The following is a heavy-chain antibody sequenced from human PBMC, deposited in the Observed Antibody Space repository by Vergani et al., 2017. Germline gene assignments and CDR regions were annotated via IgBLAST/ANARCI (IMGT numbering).Heavy chain of an antibody. Sequence: QVQLVQSGAEVKKPGSSVKVSCKASGGTFSSYAISWVRQAPGQGLEWMGGIIPIFGTANYAQKFQGRVTITADESTSTAYMELSSLRSEDTAVYYCAGYCSGGSCLDPYYFDYWGQGTLVTVSS. V-gene: IGHV1-69*01. J-gene: IGHJ4*02. CDR3: AGYCSGGSCLDPYYFDY. CDR2: IIPIFGTA. D-gene: IGHD2-15*01. CDR1: GGTFSSYA.